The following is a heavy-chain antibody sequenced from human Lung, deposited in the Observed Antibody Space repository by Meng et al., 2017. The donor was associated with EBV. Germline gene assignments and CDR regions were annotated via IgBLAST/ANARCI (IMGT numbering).Heavy chain of an antibody. Sequence: QVQLVQSGSELKKPGASGRISGKASGYTFTTYGMNWVRQAPGQGLEWMGWINTNTGKPTYAQGLTGRFVFSLDTSVSTAYLQISSLKAEDTAVYYCARDSEATDYWGQGTLVTVSS. CDR3: ARDSEATDY. CDR2: INTNTGKP. V-gene: IGHV7-4-1*02. J-gene: IGHJ4*02. CDR1: GYTFTTYG.